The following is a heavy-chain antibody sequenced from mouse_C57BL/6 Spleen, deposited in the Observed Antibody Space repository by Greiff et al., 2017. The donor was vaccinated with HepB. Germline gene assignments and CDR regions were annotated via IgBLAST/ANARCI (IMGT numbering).Heavy chain of an antibody. CDR3: AKGYGSSPDY. CDR1: GYSFTGYY. D-gene: IGHD1-1*01. J-gene: IGHJ2*01. Sequence: VQLKESGPELVKPGASVKISCKASGYSFTGYYMHWVKQSSEKSLEWIGEINPSTGGTSYNQKFKGKATLTVDKSSSTAYMQLKSPTSADSAVYSCAKGYGSSPDYWGQGTTLTVSS. CDR2: INPSTGGT. V-gene: IGHV1-43*01.